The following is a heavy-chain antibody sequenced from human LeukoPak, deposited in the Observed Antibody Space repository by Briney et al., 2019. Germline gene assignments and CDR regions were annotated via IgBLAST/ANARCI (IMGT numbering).Heavy chain of an antibody. Sequence: SVKVSCKAPGGTFSSYAISWVRQAPGQGLEWMGGIIPIFGTANYAQKFQGRVTITADVSTSTAYMELSSLRSEDTAVYYCASESPGLVVTSKYNWFDPWGQGTLVTVSS. CDR3: ASESPGLVVTSKYNWFDP. D-gene: IGHD2-21*02. V-gene: IGHV1-69*13. CDR1: GGTFSSYA. J-gene: IGHJ5*02. CDR2: IIPIFGTA.